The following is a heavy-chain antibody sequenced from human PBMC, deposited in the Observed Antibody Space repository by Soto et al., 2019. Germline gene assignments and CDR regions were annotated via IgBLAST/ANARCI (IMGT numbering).Heavy chain of an antibody. J-gene: IGHJ5*02. V-gene: IGHV4-31*03. CDR3: ARRVDP. CDR2: IYYSGST. Sequence: SETLSLTCTVSGGSISGYYWSWIRQHPGKGLEWIGYIYYSGSTYYNPSLKSRVTISVDTSKNQFSLKLSSVTAADTAVYYCARRVDPWGQGTLVTVSS. CDR1: GGSISGYY.